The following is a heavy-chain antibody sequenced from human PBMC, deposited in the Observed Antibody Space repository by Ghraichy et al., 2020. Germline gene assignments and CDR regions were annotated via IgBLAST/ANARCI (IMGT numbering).Heavy chain of an antibody. J-gene: IGHJ3*02. CDR3: ARDRRGDGWLQFSHKLDI. CDR1: GFTFSSYS. V-gene: IGHV3-21*01. D-gene: IGHD5-24*01. Sequence: GESLNISCAASGFTFSSYSMNWVRQAPGKGLEWVSSISSSSSYIYYADSVKGRFTISRDNAKNSLYLQMNSLRAEDTAVYYCARDRRGDGWLQFSHKLDIWGQGTMVTVSS. CDR2: ISSSSSYI.